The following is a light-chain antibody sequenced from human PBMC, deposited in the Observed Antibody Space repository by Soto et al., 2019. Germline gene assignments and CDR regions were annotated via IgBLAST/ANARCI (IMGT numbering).Light chain of an antibody. J-gene: IGKJ2*01. CDR1: QSVSSN. Sequence: EIVMTQSPATLSVSPGERATLSCRASQSVSSNLAWYQQKPGQAPRLLIYGASTRATGIPARFSGSGSGTEFTLNISSRQSEDFAVYYCQQYNNWPYTFGQGTKLEIK. V-gene: IGKV3-15*01. CDR2: GAS. CDR3: QQYNNWPYT.